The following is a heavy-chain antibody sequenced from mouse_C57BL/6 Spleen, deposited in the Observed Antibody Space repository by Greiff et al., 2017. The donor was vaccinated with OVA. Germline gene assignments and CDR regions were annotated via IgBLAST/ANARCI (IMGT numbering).Heavy chain of an antibody. Sequence: EVQRVESGPGLVKPSQSLSLTCSVTGYSITSGYYWNWIRQFPGNKLEWMGYISYDGSNNYNPSLKNRISITRDTSKNQFFLKLNSVTTEDTATYYCARDRGYWFAYWGQGTLVTVSA. CDR2: ISYDGSN. CDR3: ARDRGYWFAY. CDR1: GYSITSGYY. J-gene: IGHJ3*01. V-gene: IGHV3-6*01. D-gene: IGHD3-1*01.